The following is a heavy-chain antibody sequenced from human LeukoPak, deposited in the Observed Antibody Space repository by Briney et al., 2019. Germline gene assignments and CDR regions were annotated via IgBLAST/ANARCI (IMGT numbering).Heavy chain of an antibody. CDR3: ARISDGSYVYYYYYMDV. CDR1: GFTFSSYA. D-gene: IGHD1-26*01. Sequence: GRSLRLSCAASGFTFSSYAMHWVRQAPGKGLEWVALISYDGSNKYYADSVKGRFTISRDNSKNTLYLQMNSLRAEDTAVYYCARISDGSYVYYYYYMDVWGKGTTVTVSS. V-gene: IGHV3-30-3*01. J-gene: IGHJ6*03. CDR2: ISYDGSNK.